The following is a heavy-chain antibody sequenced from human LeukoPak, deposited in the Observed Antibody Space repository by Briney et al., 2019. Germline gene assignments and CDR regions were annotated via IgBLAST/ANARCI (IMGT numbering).Heavy chain of an antibody. CDR2: IGTAGDT. CDR1: GFTFSSYD. D-gene: IGHD3-3*01. J-gene: IGHJ4*02. V-gene: IGHV3-13*01. Sequence: GGSLRLSCAASGFTFSSYDMHWVRQATGKGLEWVSAIGTAGDTYYPGSVKGRFTISRENAKNSLYLQMNSLRAGDTAVYYCASYDFWSGYSYWGQGTLVTVSS. CDR3: ASYDFWSGYSY.